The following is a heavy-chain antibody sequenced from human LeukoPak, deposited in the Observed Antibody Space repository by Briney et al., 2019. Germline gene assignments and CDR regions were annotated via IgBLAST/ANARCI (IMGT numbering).Heavy chain of an antibody. CDR2: IYTSGST. Sequence: SETLSLTCTVSGGSISSYYWSWIRQPAGKGLEWIGRIYTSGSTNYNPSLKSRVTMSVDTSKNQFSLKLSSVTAADTAVYYCARFTYYYDSSAYTQGGSDYWGQGTLVTVSS. V-gene: IGHV4-4*07. CDR1: GGSISSYY. J-gene: IGHJ4*02. CDR3: ARFTYYYDSSAYTQGGSDY. D-gene: IGHD3-22*01.